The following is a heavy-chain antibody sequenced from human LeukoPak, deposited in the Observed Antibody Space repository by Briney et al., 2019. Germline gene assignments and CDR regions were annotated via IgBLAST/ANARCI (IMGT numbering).Heavy chain of an antibody. Sequence: PGGSLRLSCAASGFSFSTQRMHWVRQAPGKGLVWVSYINIDERITGYADSVEDRFTISRDNAKNTLYLQMNSLRAEDTAIYYCFREGGDWGQGTLVTVPS. CDR2: INIDERIT. CDR3: FREGGD. CDR1: GFSFSTQR. J-gene: IGHJ4*02. V-gene: IGHV3-74*01. D-gene: IGHD3-10*01.